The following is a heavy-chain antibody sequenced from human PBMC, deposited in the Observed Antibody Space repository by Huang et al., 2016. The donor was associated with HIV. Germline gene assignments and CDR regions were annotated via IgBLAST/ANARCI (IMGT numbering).Heavy chain of an antibody. Sequence: QVQLQQSGPGLVRPSQTLSLTCAIPGDSVSSSSAAWNWIRQSPPRGLGWLGRTYDSAKWNNDFATSVITRMTINPDTSKNQLSLRLNSVTPDDTAVYYCARVRCSGGYCYGWFDTWGQGILVTVSS. CDR2: TYDSAKWNN. V-gene: IGHV6-1*01. CDR1: GDSVSSSSAA. D-gene: IGHD2-15*01. CDR3: ARVRCSGGYCYGWFDT. J-gene: IGHJ5*02.